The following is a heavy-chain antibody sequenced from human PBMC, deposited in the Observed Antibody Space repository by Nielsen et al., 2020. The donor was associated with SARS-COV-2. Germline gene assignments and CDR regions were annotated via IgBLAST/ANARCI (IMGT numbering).Heavy chain of an antibody. CDR2: IYNSGSS. J-gene: IGHJ6*02. CDR3: ATGYYYYGMDV. Sequence: SETLSLTCTISGASISSYHWSWIRQPPGKGLEWIGYIYNSGSSIYNPSLKSRVTISVDTSKNQFSLKLSSVTAADTAVYYCATGYYYYGMDVWGQGTTVTVSS. D-gene: IGHD2-8*02. CDR1: GASISSYH. V-gene: IGHV4-59*01.